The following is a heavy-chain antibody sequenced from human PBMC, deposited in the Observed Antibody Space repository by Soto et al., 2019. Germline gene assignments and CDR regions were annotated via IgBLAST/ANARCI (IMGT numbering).Heavy chain of an antibody. CDR1: GFSLTNTGVG. CDR2: VSWRDDV. V-gene: IGHV2-5*01. Sequence: QITLKESGPTLLKPTQALTLTCRVSGFSLTNTGVGVGWIRQSPGKALEWLALVSWRDDVRYNPALKSRLTITKDTSKDQVALTLTNVAPVDTATYYCVHTGLLYSEYGWFGPWGQGTLVTVSS. CDR3: VHTGLLYSEYGWFGP. J-gene: IGHJ5*02. D-gene: IGHD4-17*01.